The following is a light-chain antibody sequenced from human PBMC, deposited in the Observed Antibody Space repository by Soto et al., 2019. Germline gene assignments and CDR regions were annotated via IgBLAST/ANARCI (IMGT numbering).Light chain of an antibody. Sequence: QSALTQPASVSGSPGQSIAISCTGTSSDVGSYNYVSWYQQHPGKAPKLMIYGVDNRPSGVSNRFSGSKSGNTASLTISGLQAEDEADYYCTSLTTSDSWVFGRGTKLTVL. CDR2: GVD. CDR1: SSDVGSYNY. V-gene: IGLV2-14*01. CDR3: TSLTTSDSWV. J-gene: IGLJ3*02.